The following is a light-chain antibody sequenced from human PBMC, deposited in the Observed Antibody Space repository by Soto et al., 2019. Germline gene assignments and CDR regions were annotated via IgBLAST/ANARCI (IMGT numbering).Light chain of an antibody. CDR1: SSDVGGYNY. V-gene: IGLV2-14*01. J-gene: IGLJ2*01. Sequence: QSVLTQPASVSGPPGQSITISCTGTSSDVGGYNYVSWYQQHPGKAPKLMIYDVSNRPSGVSNRFSGSKSGNTASLTISGLQAEDEADYYCSSYTSSSTQVFGGGTKLTVL. CDR3: SSYTSSSTQV. CDR2: DVS.